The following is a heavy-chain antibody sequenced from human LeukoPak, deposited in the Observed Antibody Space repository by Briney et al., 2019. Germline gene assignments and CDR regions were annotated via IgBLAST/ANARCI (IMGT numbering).Heavy chain of an antibody. Sequence: GGSLRLSCAASGFTFSNYAMTWVRQAPGKGLEWVSTIRSSGGSTYYADSVKGRFTISRDNSKNTLYLQMNSLRAEDTAVYYCAKDEGTCSGGSCYASSTFDYWGQGTLVTVSS. CDR3: AKDEGTCSGGSCYASSTFDY. J-gene: IGHJ4*02. CDR1: GFTFSNYA. D-gene: IGHD2-15*01. CDR2: IRSSGGST. V-gene: IGHV3-23*01.